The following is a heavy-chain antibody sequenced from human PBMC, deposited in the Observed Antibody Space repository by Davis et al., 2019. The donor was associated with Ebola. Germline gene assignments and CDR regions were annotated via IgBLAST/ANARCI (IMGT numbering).Heavy chain of an antibody. D-gene: IGHD2-15*01. CDR2: IYSGGST. Sequence: GESLKISCAASGFTVSSNYMSWVRQAPGKGLEWVSVIYSGGSTYYADSVKGRFTISRDNAKNTLYLQMNSLRAEDTAVYYCARELGYCSGGSCYGGNAFDIWGQGTMVTVSS. CDR1: GFTVSSNY. CDR3: ARELGYCSGGSCYGGNAFDI. J-gene: IGHJ3*02. V-gene: IGHV3-53*01.